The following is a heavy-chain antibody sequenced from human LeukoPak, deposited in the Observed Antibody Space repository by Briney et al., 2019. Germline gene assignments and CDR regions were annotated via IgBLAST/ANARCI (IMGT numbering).Heavy chain of an antibody. Sequence: PGRSLRLSCAASGSTFSEYAMHWVRQAPGKGLEWVAVISYDGRQKYYGDSVKGRFTISRDNPKNTLYLQMNSLRDDDTAVYFCARVFLERLTSGYFDNWGQGTLVTVSP. J-gene: IGHJ4*02. CDR2: ISYDGRQK. D-gene: IGHD3-3*01. V-gene: IGHV3-30-3*01. CDR1: GSTFSEYA. CDR3: ARVFLERLTSGYFDN.